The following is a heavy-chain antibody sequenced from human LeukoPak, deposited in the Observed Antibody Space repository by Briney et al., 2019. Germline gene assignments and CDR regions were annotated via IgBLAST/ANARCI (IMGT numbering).Heavy chain of an antibody. CDR2: INPSSGGT. D-gene: IGHD3-22*01. Sequence: GASVKVSCKASGYTFTGYYMHWVRQAPGQGLEWMGWINPSSGGTNYAQKFHGRVTMTRDTSISTVYMELSRLRSDDTAVYYCARELDYDSSGYTLLWGQGTLVTVSS. J-gene: IGHJ4*02. V-gene: IGHV1-2*02. CDR1: GYTFTGYY. CDR3: ARELDYDSSGYTLL.